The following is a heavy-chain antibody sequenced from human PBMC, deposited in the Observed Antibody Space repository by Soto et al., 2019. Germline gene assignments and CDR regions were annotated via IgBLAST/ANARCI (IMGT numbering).Heavy chain of an antibody. D-gene: IGHD3-10*01. Sequence: QAQLEQSGVEVKKPGASVKVSCKASGYTFSSYGISWMRQAPGQGLEWMGWISAYNGNTNYARKFQGRVTMTTDTSKSTAYMELRSLRSDDTAVYYCARLFFGKWYFDLWGRGTLVTVSS. V-gene: IGHV1-18*01. CDR2: ISAYNGNT. CDR1: GYTFSSYG. CDR3: ARLFFGKWYFDL. J-gene: IGHJ2*01.